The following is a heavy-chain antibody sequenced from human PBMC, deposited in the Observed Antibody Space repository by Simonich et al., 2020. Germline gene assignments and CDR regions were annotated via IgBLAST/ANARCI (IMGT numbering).Heavy chain of an antibody. CDR1: GGSISSYY. V-gene: IGHV4-59*08. CDR3: ARHDRWLQFYFDY. J-gene: IGHJ4*02. CDR2: IYYRGSN. Sequence: QVQLQESGPGLVKPSETLSLTCTVSGGSISSYYWSWIRQPPGKGLEWIGKIYYRGSNNYNPSRKSRVTISVDTSNNQFSLKLSSVTAADTAVYYCARHDRWLQFYFDYWGQGTLVTVSS. D-gene: IGHD5-12*01.